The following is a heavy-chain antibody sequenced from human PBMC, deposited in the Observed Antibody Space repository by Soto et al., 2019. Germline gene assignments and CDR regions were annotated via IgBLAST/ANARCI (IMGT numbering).Heavy chain of an antibody. CDR1: GFTFSDYY. CDR3: ARRSAGIAAAGYNYYYGMDV. V-gene: IGHV3-11*04. CDR2: ISSSGSTI. J-gene: IGHJ6*02. Sequence: GGSLRLSCAASGFTFSDYYMSWIRQAPGKGLEWVSYISSSGSTIYYADSVKGRFTISRDNAKNSLYLQMNSLRAEDTAVYYCARRSAGIAAAGYNYYYGMDVWGQGTTVTVSS. D-gene: IGHD6-25*01.